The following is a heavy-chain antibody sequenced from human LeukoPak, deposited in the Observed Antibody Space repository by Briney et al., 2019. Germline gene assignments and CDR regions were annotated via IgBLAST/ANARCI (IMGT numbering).Heavy chain of an antibody. D-gene: IGHD3-22*01. Sequence: PGGSLRLSCAASGFTFSSYSMNWVRQAPGKGLEGVSYISSSSSYIYYADSVKGRFTISRDNAKNSLYLQMNSLRAEDTAVYYCTRDRKPPGYYDSSGYPNWFYPWGQGTLVTVSS. CDR1: GFTFSSYS. V-gene: IGHV3-21*01. J-gene: IGHJ5*02. CDR2: ISSSSSYI. CDR3: TRDRKPPGYYDSSGYPNWFYP.